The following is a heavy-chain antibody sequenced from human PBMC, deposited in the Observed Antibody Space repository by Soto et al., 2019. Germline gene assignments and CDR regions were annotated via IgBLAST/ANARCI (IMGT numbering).Heavy chain of an antibody. Sequence: PGGSLRLSCAASGFTFSSYSMNWVRQAPGKGLEWVSSISSSSSYIYYADSVKGRFTISRDNAKNSLYLQMNSLRAEDTAVYYCARDRLYYDSSGYYYYFDYWGQGTLVTVSS. J-gene: IGHJ4*02. CDR2: ISSSSSYI. D-gene: IGHD3-22*01. V-gene: IGHV3-21*01. CDR3: ARDRLYYDSSGYYYYFDY. CDR1: GFTFSSYS.